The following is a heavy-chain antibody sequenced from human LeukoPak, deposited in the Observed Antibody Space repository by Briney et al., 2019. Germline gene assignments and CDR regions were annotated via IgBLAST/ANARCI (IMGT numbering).Heavy chain of an antibody. V-gene: IGHV1-2*02. CDR1: GYTFTGYY. J-gene: IGHJ4*02. Sequence: GASVKVSCKASGYTFTGYYMHWVRQAPGQGLEWMGWINPDSGGTNNAQKFQGRVTMTRDTSISTAYMELSGLTSDDTAVYYCARDGSFDYWGQGTLVTVSS. CDR3: ARDGSFDY. CDR2: INPDSGGT. D-gene: IGHD5-12*01.